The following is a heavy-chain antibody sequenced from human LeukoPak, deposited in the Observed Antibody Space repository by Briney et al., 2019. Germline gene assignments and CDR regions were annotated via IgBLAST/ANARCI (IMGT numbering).Heavy chain of an antibody. V-gene: IGHV4-4*07. CDR1: VDSISSYY. Sequence: NPSETQSLTCTVSVDSISSYYFNWIRKPAGKGLEWLGRIYTSGTTYYNPSLKSRLTMSVDTSKNQFSLKLRSVTAADTALYFCALLGSSALDYWGQGVLVTVSS. D-gene: IGHD3-22*01. CDR3: ALLGSSALDY. CDR2: IYTSGTT. J-gene: IGHJ4*02.